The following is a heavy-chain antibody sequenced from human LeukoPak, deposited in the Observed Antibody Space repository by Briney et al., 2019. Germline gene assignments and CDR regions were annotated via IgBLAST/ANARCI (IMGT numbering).Heavy chain of an antibody. CDR1: GGSISGYY. CDR3: ARLPLTTFNFDY. CDR2: IYYSGST. J-gene: IGHJ4*02. V-gene: IGHV4-59*01. D-gene: IGHD4-11*01. Sequence: PSETLSLTCTVSGGSISGYYWSWIRQPPGKGLEWIGYIYYSGSTNYNPSLKSRVTISVDTSKNQFSLKLSSVTAADTAVYYCARLPLTTFNFDYWGQGTLVTVSS.